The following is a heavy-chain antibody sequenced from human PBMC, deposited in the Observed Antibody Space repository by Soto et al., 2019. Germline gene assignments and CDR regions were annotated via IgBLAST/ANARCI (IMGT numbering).Heavy chain of an antibody. V-gene: IGHV3-23*01. CDR2: ISGSGDIT. Sequence: GGSLRLSCAASGFTFSSFAMTWVRQAPGKGLEWVSTISGSGDITHYADSVKGRFTASRDNSRNTLSLQMNSLRVEDTAVYYCAKDYYSDPGYYYAMDVWGQGTTVTVSS. CDR3: AKDYYSDPGYYYAMDV. D-gene: IGHD4-17*01. J-gene: IGHJ6*02. CDR1: GFTFSSFA.